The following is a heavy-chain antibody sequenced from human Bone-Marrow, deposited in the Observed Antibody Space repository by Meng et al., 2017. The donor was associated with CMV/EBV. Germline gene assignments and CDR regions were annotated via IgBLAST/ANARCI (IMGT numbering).Heavy chain of an antibody. CDR1: GFTFSRFI. CDR3: AKVTANGVY. CDR2: MSSDGSNN. D-gene: IGHD2-8*01. Sequence: GESLKISCAASGFTFSRFIMHWVRQAPGKGLEWVAVMSSDGSNNYYADSVQGRFTISRDNSKNTLYLQMNSLRAEDTAVYYCAKVTANGVYWGRGRLVAVSS. J-gene: IGHJ4*02. V-gene: IGHV3-30*04.